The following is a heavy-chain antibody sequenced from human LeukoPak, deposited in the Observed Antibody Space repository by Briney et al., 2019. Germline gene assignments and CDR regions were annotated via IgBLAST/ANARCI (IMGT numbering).Heavy chain of an antibody. J-gene: IGHJ6*03. Sequence: ASVKVSCKASGYTFTGYYMHWVRQAPGQGLEWMGWINPNSGGTNYAQKFQGRVTMTRDTSISTAYMELSRLRSDDTAVYYCARDLFFGRWSGYFAPHKSAYYYYMDVWGKGTTVTVSS. V-gene: IGHV1-2*02. CDR3: ARDLFFGRWSGYFAPHKSAYYYYMDV. CDR2: INPNSGGT. CDR1: GYTFTGYY. D-gene: IGHD3-3*01.